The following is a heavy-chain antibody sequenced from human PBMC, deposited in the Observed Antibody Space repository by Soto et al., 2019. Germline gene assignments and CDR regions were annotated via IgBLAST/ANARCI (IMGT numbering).Heavy chain of an antibody. J-gene: IGHJ4*02. CDR1: GYTFTSYG. CDR2: ISPNSGAT. CDR3: VREMWTRSGPQSFFDY. V-gene: IGHV1-18*01. D-gene: IGHD6-25*01. Sequence: QVQLVQSEGELRQPGASVTVSCRASGYTFTSYGIIWVRQAPGQGLEWMGYISPNSGATTYAQNLQGRLTLTTDTSTSTDYMELRSMSSYDTAIDDCVREMWTRSGPQSFFDYLGLGSLVTVS.